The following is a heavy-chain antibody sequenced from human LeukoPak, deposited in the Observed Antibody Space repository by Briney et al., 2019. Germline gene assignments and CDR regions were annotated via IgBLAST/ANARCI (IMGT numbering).Heavy chain of an antibody. CDR3: ARDRGDTMVRGVDYYYYYMDV. J-gene: IGHJ6*03. V-gene: IGHV1-69*06. Sequence: ASVKVSCKASGGTFSSYAISWVRQAPGQGLEWMGGIIPIFGTANYAQKFQGRVTITADKSTSPAYMELSSLRSEDTAVYYCARDRGDTMVRGVDYYYYYMDVWGKGTTVTISS. CDR1: GGTFSSYA. CDR2: IIPIFGTA. D-gene: IGHD3-10*01.